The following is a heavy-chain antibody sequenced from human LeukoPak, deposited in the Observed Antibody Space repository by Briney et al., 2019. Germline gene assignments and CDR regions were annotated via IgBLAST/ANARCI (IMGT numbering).Heavy chain of an antibody. D-gene: IGHD4-23*01. CDR1: GFAFGSYA. CDR3: ASFALAVVTPY. V-gene: IGHV3-23*01. Sequence: GGSLRLSCTASGFAFGSYAMNWVRQAPGKGLEWVSTISGSGDRTYYADSVKGRFTISRDNAKNSLYLQMNSLRAEDTAVYYCASFALAVVTPYWGQGTLVTVSS. J-gene: IGHJ4*02. CDR2: ISGSGDRT.